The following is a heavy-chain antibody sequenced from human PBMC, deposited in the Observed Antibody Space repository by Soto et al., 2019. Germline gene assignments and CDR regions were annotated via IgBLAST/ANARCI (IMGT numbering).Heavy chain of an antibody. D-gene: IGHD3-3*01. Sequence: PGGSLRLSCAASGFTFSSYWIHWVLQAPGKGLVWVSRINSDGSSTSYADSVKGRFTISRDNAKNTLYLQMNSLRAEDTAVYSCARDQGITIFGVLYGMDVWGQGTTVTVSS. CDR2: INSDGSST. CDR3: ARDQGITIFGVLYGMDV. CDR1: GFTFSSYW. J-gene: IGHJ6*02. V-gene: IGHV3-74*01.